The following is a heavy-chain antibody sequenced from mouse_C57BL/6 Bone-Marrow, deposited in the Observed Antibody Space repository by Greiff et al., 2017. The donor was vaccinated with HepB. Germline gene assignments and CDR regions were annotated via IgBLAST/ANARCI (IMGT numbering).Heavy chain of an antibody. D-gene: IGHD3-3*01. CDR1: GYTFTSYW. Sequence: QVQLKQPGAELVRPGTSVKLSCKASGYTFTSYWMHWVKQRPGQGLEWIGVIDPSDSYTNYNQKFKGKATLTVDTSSSTAYMQLSSLTSEDSAVYYCAREDTLGGYYYAMDYWGQGTSVTVSS. V-gene: IGHV1-59*01. CDR2: IDPSDSYT. J-gene: IGHJ4*01. CDR3: AREDTLGGYYYAMDY.